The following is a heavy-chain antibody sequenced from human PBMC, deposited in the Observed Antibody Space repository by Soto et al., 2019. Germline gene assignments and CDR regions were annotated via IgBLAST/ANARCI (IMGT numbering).Heavy chain of an antibody. CDR2: IYYSGST. D-gene: IGHD5-18*01. CDR1: GGSISSGDYY. Sequence: SETLSLTCTVSGGSISSGDYYWSWIRQPPGKGLEWIGYIYYSGSTYYNPSLKSRVTISVDTSKNQFSLKLSSVTTADTAVYYCARADNTAMVSLDYWGQGTLVTVSS. J-gene: IGHJ4*02. CDR3: ARADNTAMVSLDY. V-gene: IGHV4-30-4*01.